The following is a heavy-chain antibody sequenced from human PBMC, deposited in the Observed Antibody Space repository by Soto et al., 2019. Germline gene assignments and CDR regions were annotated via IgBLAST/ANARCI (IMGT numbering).Heavy chain of an antibody. D-gene: IGHD6-13*01. CDR2: IYYSGST. J-gene: IGHJ6*02. V-gene: IGHV4-59*01. Sequence: PSETLSLTCTVSGGSLSSYYWSWIRQPPGKGLEWIGYIYYSGSTNYTPSLKSRVTISVDTSKNQFSLKLSSVTAADTAVYYCARDHRGSSSSRYVNYYYGMDVWGQGTTVTVSS. CDR1: GGSLSSYY. CDR3: ARDHRGSSSSRYVNYYYGMDV.